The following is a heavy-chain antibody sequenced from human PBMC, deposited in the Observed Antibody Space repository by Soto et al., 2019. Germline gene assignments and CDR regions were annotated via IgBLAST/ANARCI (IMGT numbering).Heavy chain of an antibody. CDR2: ISYDGTYK. J-gene: IGHJ4*02. CDR1: GFTFSSYG. Sequence: QVQLVESGGGVVQPGRSLRLSCAASGFTFSSYGMHWVRQAPGKGLEWLAVISYDGTYKYYADSVKGRFTISRDDSNSTLHLQVDSLSAEDTAVYYCAKDPRICFLPAHPFDYLDSGGQGALVTVSS. D-gene: IGHD3-9*01. V-gene: IGHV3-30*18. CDR3: AKDPRICFLPAHPFDYLDS.